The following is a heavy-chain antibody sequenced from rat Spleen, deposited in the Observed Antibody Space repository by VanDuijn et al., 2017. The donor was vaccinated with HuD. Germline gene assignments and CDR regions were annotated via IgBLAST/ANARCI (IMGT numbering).Heavy chain of an antibody. CDR2: ISYDGTRI. Sequence: EVQLVESGGGLVQPGRSLKVSCAALGFTFSNYGMAWVRQAPTKGLGWVATISYDGTRIFYRDSVKGRFTISRDNARSTLYLQMNSLRSEDTATYYCARPNTYYGYNYVGYWGQGVMVTVSS. CDR3: ARPNTYYGYNYVGY. D-gene: IGHD1-9*01. CDR1: GFTFSNYG. V-gene: IGHV5-29*01. J-gene: IGHJ2*01.